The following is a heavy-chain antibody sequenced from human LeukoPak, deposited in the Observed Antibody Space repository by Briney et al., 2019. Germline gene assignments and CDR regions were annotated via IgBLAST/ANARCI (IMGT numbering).Heavy chain of an antibody. V-gene: IGHV4-61*02. Sequence: PSETLSLTCTVSGYSISSGYYWSWIRQPAGKGLEWIGRIYTSGSTNYNPSLKSRVTISVDTSKNQFSLKLSSVTAADTAMYYCARGRVEMATIDFDYWGQGTLVTVSS. CDR3: ARGRVEMATIDFDY. D-gene: IGHD5-24*01. CDR2: IYTSGST. J-gene: IGHJ4*02. CDR1: GYSISSGYY.